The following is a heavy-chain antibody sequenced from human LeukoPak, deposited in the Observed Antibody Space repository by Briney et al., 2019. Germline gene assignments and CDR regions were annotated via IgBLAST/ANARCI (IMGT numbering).Heavy chain of an antibody. Sequence: GGSLRLSCAASGFTFSGYGMHWVRQAPGKGRGGGAVISYDGSNKYYADSVKGRFTISRDNSKNTLYLQMNSLRAEDTAVYYCAKSPTVTTVGTYFDYWGQGTLVTVSS. CDR2: ISYDGSNK. J-gene: IGHJ4*02. D-gene: IGHD4-17*01. V-gene: IGHV3-30*18. CDR3: AKSPTVTTVGTYFDY. CDR1: GFTFSGYG.